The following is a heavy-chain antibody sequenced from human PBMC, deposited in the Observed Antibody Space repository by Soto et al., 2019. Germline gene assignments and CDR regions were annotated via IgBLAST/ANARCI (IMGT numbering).Heavy chain of an antibody. CDR3: ARVINDFWSAPGPGWFDP. Sequence: QVQLQESGPGLVKPSETLSLTCTVSGGSISSYYWSWIRQPPGKGLEWIGYIYYSGSTNYNPSLKSRVTISVDTSKNQFSLKLSSVTAADTAVYYCARVINDFWSAPGPGWFDPWGQGTLVTVSS. D-gene: IGHD3-3*01. J-gene: IGHJ5*02. CDR2: IYYSGST. V-gene: IGHV4-59*01. CDR1: GGSISSYY.